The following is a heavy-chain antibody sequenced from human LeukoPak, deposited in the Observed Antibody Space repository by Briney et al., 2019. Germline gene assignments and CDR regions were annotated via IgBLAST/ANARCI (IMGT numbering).Heavy chain of an antibody. CDR1: GFTFSSYD. CDR2: IGTAGDT. V-gene: IGHV3-13*01. Sequence: GGSLRLSCAASGFTFSSYDMHWVRQATGKGLEWVSAIGTAGDTYHPGSVKGRFTISRENAKNSLYLQMNSLRAGDTAVYYCARSRFIRYFDWLLSPGTFDIWGQGTMVTVSS. D-gene: IGHD3-9*01. J-gene: IGHJ3*02. CDR3: ARSRFIRYFDWLLSPGTFDI.